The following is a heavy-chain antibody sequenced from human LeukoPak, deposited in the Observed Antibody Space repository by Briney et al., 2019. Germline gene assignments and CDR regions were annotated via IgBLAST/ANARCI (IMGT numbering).Heavy chain of an antibody. J-gene: IGHJ4*02. CDR3: TTDFGYGDYVLDY. V-gene: IGHV3-15*01. CDR2: IKSKTDGGTT. Sequence: KPGGSLRLPCAASGFTFSNAWMSWVRQAPGKGLEWVGRIKSKTDGGTTDYPAPVIGRFSISRDDSKNTLYLQMNSLKTEDTAVYYCTTDFGYGDYVLDYWGQGTLVTVSS. D-gene: IGHD4-17*01. CDR1: GFTFSNAW.